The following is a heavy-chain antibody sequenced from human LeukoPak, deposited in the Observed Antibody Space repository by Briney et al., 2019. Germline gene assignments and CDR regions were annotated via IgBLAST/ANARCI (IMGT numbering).Heavy chain of an antibody. V-gene: IGHV1-69*04. CDR3: ARGNSGSHGP. CDR1: GGTFSSYA. D-gene: IGHD1-26*01. Sequence: SVKVSCKASGGTFSSYAISWVRQTPGQGLEWMGRIIPILGIANYAQKFQGRVTITADKSTSTAYMELSSLRSEDTAVYYCARGNSGSHGPWGQGTLVTVSS. J-gene: IGHJ5*02. CDR2: IIPILGIA.